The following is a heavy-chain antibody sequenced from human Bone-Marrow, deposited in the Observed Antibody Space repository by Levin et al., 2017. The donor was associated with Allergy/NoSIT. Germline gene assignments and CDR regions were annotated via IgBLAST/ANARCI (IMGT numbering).Heavy chain of an antibody. CDR3: AKDRLRYSSTWSERHKYYYYGMDV. D-gene: IGHD6-19*01. J-gene: IGHJ6*02. Sequence: SCAASGFTFSSYAMTWVRQAPGKGLEWVSSISRSGDNTNYVDSVKGRFTLSRDNSEHRVHLQMNSLRAEDTAVYYCAKDRLRYSSTWSERHKYYYYGMDVWGQGTTVTVSS. CDR1: GFTFSSYA. CDR2: ISRSGDNT. V-gene: IGHV3-23*02.